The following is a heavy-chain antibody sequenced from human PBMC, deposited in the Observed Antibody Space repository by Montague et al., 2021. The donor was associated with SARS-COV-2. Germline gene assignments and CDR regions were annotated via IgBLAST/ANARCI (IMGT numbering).Heavy chain of an antibody. J-gene: IGHJ3*02. CDR1: GGSISSYY. Sequence: TLSLTCTVSGGSISSYYWSWIRQPPGKGLEWIGYIYYNGSTNYNPSLKSQVTISVDTSKNQFSLKLSSVTAADTAVYYCARVPRNYDFWSGFYDAFDIWGQGTMVTVSS. D-gene: IGHD3-3*01. V-gene: IGHV4-59*01. CDR3: ARVPRNYDFWSGFYDAFDI. CDR2: IYYNGST.